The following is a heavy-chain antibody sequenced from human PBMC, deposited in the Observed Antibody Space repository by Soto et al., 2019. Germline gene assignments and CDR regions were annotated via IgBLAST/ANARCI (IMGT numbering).Heavy chain of an antibody. Sequence: EVQLVESGGGLVQPGGSLRLSCGASGVSFSNNAMNWVRQAPGKGLEWVSYISTSSGTIYYADSVKGRFTLSRDNAKNSLYLQMNSIRDEDTAVYYCARDLRYYHDGGVYPNRDYWGQGTLVTVSS. CDR1: GVSFSNNA. V-gene: IGHV3-48*02. CDR2: ISTSSGTI. J-gene: IGHJ4*02. D-gene: IGHD3-10*02. CDR3: ARDLRYYHDGGVYPNRDY.